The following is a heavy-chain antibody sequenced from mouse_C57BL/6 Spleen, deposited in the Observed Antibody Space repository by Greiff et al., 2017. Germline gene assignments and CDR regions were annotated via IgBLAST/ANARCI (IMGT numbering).Heavy chain of an antibody. CDR3: ARGGDSSGYWFAY. Sequence: VKLQQPGAELVKPGASVKLSCKASGYTFTSYWMHWVKQRPGQGLEWIGMIHPNSGSTNYNEKFKSKATLTVDKSSSTAYMQLSSLTSEDSAVYYCARGGDSSGYWFAYWGQGTLVTVSA. D-gene: IGHD3-2*02. J-gene: IGHJ3*01. CDR1: GYTFTSYW. CDR2: IHPNSGST. V-gene: IGHV1-64*01.